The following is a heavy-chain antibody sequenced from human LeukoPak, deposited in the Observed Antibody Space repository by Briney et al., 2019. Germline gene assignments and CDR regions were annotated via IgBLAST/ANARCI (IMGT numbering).Heavy chain of an antibody. J-gene: IGHJ4*02. Sequence: GGSLRLSCAASGFTFSRYAMHWVRQAPGTGLEYVSAISSNGGSTYYANSVKGRFTISRDNSKNTLYLQMGSLRAEDMAVYYCARPNGYSSGWYRFWGQGTLVTVSS. CDR3: ARPNGYSSGWYRF. CDR2: ISSNGGST. V-gene: IGHV3-64*01. D-gene: IGHD6-19*01. CDR1: GFTFSRYA.